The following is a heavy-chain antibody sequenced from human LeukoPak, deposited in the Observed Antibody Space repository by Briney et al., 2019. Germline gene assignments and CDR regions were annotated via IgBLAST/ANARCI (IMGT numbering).Heavy chain of an antibody. CDR3: ARLRGRLAARPWAYSS. V-gene: IGHV4-34*01. Sequence: PSETLFLTCAVYGGSFSGYYWSWIRQPPGKGLEWIGEINHSGSNNYNPSLKSRVTISVDTSKNQFFLKLSSVTAADTAVYYCARLRGRLAARPWAYSSWGQGTLVTVSS. CDR1: GGSFSGYY. J-gene: IGHJ5*02. D-gene: IGHD6-6*01. CDR2: INHSGSN.